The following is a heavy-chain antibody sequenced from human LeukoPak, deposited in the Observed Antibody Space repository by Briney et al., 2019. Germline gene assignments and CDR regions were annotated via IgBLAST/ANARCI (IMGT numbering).Heavy chain of an antibody. V-gene: IGHV3-23*01. J-gene: IGHJ6*02. Sequence: GASLRLSCAASGFSFSSYAMTRVRRAPGQGLEWVSSIDAGGGDTYHSDSVKGRFTISRDNSMNTLYLQMNSLRADDTAVYYCGRPTKYWLVRGNGVDVWGQGTTVTVSS. CDR3: GRPTKYWLVRGNGVDV. CDR1: GFSFSSYA. D-gene: IGHD6-19*01. CDR2: IDAGGGDT.